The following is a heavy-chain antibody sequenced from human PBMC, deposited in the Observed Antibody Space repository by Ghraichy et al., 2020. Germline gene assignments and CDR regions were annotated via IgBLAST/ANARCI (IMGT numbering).Heavy chain of an antibody. CDR3: ARGTQAARLSFDY. D-gene: IGHD6-6*01. V-gene: IGHV3-53*01. CDR2: IYSDGST. J-gene: IGHJ4*02. CDR1: GFTVSTNY. Sequence: GESLNISCAASGFTVSTNYMSWVRQAPGKGLEWVSVIYSDGSTYYADSVKGRFSISRDNSKNTLYLQMNSLRAEDTAVYYCARGTQAARLSFDYWGQGTLVTVSS.